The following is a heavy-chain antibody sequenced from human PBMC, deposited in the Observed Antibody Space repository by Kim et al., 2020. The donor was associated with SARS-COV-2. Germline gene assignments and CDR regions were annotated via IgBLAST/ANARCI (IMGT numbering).Heavy chain of an antibody. D-gene: IGHD3-3*01. Sequence: SETLSLTCAVYGGSFSGYYWSWIRQPPGKGLEWIGEINHSGSTNYNPSLKSRVTISVDTSKNQFSLKLSSVTAADTAVYYCARGLAIFGVANPSPYYYYGMDVWGQGTTVTVSS. CDR3: ARGLAIFGVANPSPYYYYGMDV. CDR2: INHSGST. CDR1: GGSFSGYY. V-gene: IGHV4-34*01. J-gene: IGHJ6*02.